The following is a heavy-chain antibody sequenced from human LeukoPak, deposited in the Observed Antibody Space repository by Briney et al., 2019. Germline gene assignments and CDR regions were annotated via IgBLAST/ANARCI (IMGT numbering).Heavy chain of an antibody. CDR1: GGSFSGYY. D-gene: IGHD2-8*02. CDR3: ARHQPTLVDFDY. J-gene: IGHJ4*02. Sequence: PSETLSLTCAVYGGSFSGYYWSWVRQPPGKGLEWIGSIYYSGSTYYNPSLKSRVTISVDTSKNQFSLKLSSVTAADTAVYYCARHQPTLVDFDYWGQGTLVTVSS. CDR2: IYYSGST. V-gene: IGHV4-34*01.